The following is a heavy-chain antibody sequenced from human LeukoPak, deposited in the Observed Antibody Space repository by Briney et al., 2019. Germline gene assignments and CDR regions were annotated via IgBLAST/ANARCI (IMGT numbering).Heavy chain of an antibody. D-gene: IGHD2/OR15-2a*01. J-gene: IGHJ4*02. CDR3: AISMQGISAFYVTYFDY. V-gene: IGHV3-23*01. CDR2: ISGSGDSA. CDR1: GFTFSTYA. Sequence: GGSLRLSRAASGFTFSTYAMSWVRQAPGKGPEWVSVISGSGDSAHYADSLKGRFTISRDNSKNTLDLQMNSLRAEDTAVYYCAISMQGISAFYVTYFDYWGQGTLVTVSS.